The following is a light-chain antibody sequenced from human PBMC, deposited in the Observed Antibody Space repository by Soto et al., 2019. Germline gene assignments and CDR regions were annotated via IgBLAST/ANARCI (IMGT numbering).Light chain of an antibody. CDR2: GNS. CDR1: SSNIGGGYD. V-gene: IGLV1-40*01. J-gene: IGLJ1*01. Sequence: QSVLTQPPSVSGAPGQRVTISCTGSSSNIGGGYDVHWYQQFPGTAPKLLIYGNSNRPSGVPDRFSGSKSGTSASLAITGLQAEDEADYYCSSYTTTSPYVFGSGTKLTVL. CDR3: SSYTTTSPYV.